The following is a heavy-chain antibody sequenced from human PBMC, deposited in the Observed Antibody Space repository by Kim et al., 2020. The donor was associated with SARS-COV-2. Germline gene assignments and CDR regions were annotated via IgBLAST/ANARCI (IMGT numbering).Heavy chain of an antibody. J-gene: IGHJ2*01. CDR2: IYYSGST. CDR1: GGSISSSDYY. CDR3: ARHLRNWYFDL. Sequence: SETLSLTCSVSGGSISSSDYYWDWIRQPPGKGLEWIATIYYSGSTYYNPSLKGRVTISVDTSKKQFSLRLSSVTAADAAVYYCARHLRNWYFDLWGRGTL. V-gene: IGHV4-39*01.